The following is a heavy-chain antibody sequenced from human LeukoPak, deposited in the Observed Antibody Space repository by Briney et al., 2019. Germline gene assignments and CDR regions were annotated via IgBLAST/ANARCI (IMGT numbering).Heavy chain of an antibody. V-gene: IGHV4-59*12. D-gene: IGHD3-10*01. Sequence: PSETLSLTCTVSGGSMSPYHWGWIRQPPGKGLEWTGYIYYSGSTNYNPSLKSRVTISVDTSKNQFSLKLSSVTAADTAVYYCARGLRVLYGSGNTYYYYGMDVWGQGTTVTVSS. CDR1: GGSMSPYH. CDR3: ARGLRVLYGSGNTYYYYGMDV. CDR2: IYYSGST. J-gene: IGHJ6*02.